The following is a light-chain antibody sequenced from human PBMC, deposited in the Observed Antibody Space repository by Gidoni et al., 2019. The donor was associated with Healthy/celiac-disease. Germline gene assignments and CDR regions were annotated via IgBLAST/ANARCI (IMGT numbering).Light chain of an antibody. CDR3: QQYSSSPPYT. CDR1: QSVSSSY. Sequence: ALTQSPGTLSLSPGERATLSCRASQSVSSSYLAWYQQKPGQATRLLIYGASSRATGIPYRFSGSGSGTDFTLTISRLEPEDFAVYYCQQYSSSPPYTFGQGTKLEIK. J-gene: IGKJ2*01. V-gene: IGKV3-20*01. CDR2: GAS.